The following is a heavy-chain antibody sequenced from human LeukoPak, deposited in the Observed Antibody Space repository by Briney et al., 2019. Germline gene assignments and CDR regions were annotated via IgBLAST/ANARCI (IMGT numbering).Heavy chain of an antibody. Sequence: SETLSLTCTVSGGSISSYYWSWIRQPPGKGLEWIGYIYYSGSTNYNPSLKSRVTISVDTSKNQFSLKLSSVTAADTAVYYCARDLGGYSYGYDGGGFDPWGQGTLVTVSS. D-gene: IGHD5-18*01. CDR2: IYYSGST. CDR3: ARDLGGYSYGYDGGGFDP. V-gene: IGHV4-59*01. CDR1: GGSISSYY. J-gene: IGHJ5*02.